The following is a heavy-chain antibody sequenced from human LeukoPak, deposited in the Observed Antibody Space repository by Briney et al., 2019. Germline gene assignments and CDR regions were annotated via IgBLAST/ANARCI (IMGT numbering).Heavy chain of an antibody. CDR3: ARNVYYYDSSAFNWFDP. CDR2: INWNGGST. J-gene: IGHJ5*02. CDR1: GFTFDDYG. Sequence: GGSLRLSCAASGFTFDDYGMSWVRQAPGKGLEWVSGINWNGGSTGYADSVKGRFTISRDNAKNSLYLQMNSLRAEDTALYHCARNVYYYDSSAFNWFDPWGQGTLVTVSS. D-gene: IGHD3-22*01. V-gene: IGHV3-20*01.